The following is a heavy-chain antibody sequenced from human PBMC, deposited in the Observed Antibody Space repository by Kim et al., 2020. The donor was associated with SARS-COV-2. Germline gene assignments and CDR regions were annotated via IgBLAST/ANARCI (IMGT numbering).Heavy chain of an antibody. D-gene: IGHD1-26*01. CDR3: VLNMVGTTAH. Sequence: GGSLRLSCAASGFTFSDYWMHWVRQAPGKGLVWVSRINSDGSATTYADSVKGRFAISRDNAKNTLSLQMNSLRAEDTAVYYCVLNMVGTTAHCGQGALVTVSS. J-gene: IGHJ4*02. CDR1: GFTFSDYW. CDR2: INSDGSAT. V-gene: IGHV3-74*01.